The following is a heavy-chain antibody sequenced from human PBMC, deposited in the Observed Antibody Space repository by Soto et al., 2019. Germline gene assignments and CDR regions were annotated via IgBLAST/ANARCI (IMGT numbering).Heavy chain of an antibody. CDR2: INSDGSRI. CDR1: GLTFSSYW. D-gene: IGHD6-19*01. Sequence: EVQLVESGGGLVQPGGSLRLSCAASGLTFSSYWMHWVRQAPGKGLVWVSRINSDGSRISYADAVKGRFTISRDNAKNTLYLHMNSLSAEDTAVYSCAVAVAGPTAIGYWGQGTLVTVSS. CDR3: AVAVAGPTAIGY. J-gene: IGHJ4*02. V-gene: IGHV3-74*01.